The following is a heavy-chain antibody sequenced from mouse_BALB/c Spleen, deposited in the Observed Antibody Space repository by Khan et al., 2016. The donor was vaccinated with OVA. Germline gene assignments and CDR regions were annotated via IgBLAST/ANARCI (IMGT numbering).Heavy chain of an antibody. D-gene: IGHD2-14*01. CDR1: GDPITSGY. CDR3: ASSTYKYAFLY. J-gene: IGHJ3*01. Sequence: EVQLQESGPSLVKPSQTLSLICSVTGDPITSGYWNWIRKFQGNKLEFMGYMIYSGHTFFNPSLKSRISITRHTSKYQYYMLLNSVNTEDTATYYCASSTYKYAFLYWGRGTRVSVSS. V-gene: IGHV3-8*02. CDR2: MIYSGHT.